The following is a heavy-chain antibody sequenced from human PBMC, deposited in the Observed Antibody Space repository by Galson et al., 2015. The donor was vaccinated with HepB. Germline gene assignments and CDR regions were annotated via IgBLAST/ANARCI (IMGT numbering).Heavy chain of an antibody. Sequence: ETLSLTCVVYGGSFSGFYWSWIRQPPGKGLEWIGEINHSGSTNYNPSLKSRVTISVDTFNRQFSLQFNSMTTADAAAYYCARALHCSTASCYSYFDSGLDIWGQGTTVTVSS. CDR2: INHSGST. D-gene: IGHD2-2*01. J-gene: IGHJ6*02. CDR1: GGSFSGFY. V-gene: IGHV4-34*01. CDR3: ARALHCSTASCYSYFDSGLDI.